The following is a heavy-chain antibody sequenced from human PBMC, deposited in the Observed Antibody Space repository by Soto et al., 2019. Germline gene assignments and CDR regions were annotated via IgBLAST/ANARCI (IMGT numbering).Heavy chain of an antibody. D-gene: IGHD3-16*01. J-gene: IGHJ4*02. CDR1: GFTFSSYW. Sequence: EVQLVESGGGLVQPGGSLRLSCAASGFTFSSYWMHWVRQAPGKGLVWVSRINSDGSSTSYADSVKGRFTISRDNAKNTLYLQMNSLRAEDTAVYYCATGGRLGESPRFGYWGQGTLVTVSS. V-gene: IGHV3-74*01. CDR3: ATGGRLGESPRFGY. CDR2: INSDGSST.